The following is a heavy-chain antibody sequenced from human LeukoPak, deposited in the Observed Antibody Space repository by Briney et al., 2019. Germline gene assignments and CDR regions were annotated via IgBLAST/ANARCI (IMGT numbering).Heavy chain of an antibody. CDR2: IIPIFGTA. CDR3: ARVYPNDILNGYNDY. Sequence: GASVKVSCKASGGTFSSYAISWVRQAPGQGLEWMGGIIPIFGTANYAQKFQGRVTITADESTSTAYMELSSLRSEDTAVYYCARVYPNDILNGYNDYWGQGTLVTVSS. CDR1: GGTFSSYA. J-gene: IGHJ4*02. D-gene: IGHD3-9*01. V-gene: IGHV1-69*13.